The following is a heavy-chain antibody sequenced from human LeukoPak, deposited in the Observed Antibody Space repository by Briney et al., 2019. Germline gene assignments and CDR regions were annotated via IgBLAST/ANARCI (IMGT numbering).Heavy chain of an antibody. CDR3: AKDNGPDYYDSSGYYDPYYMDV. V-gene: IGHV3-30*18. D-gene: IGHD3-22*01. J-gene: IGHJ6*03. CDR1: GFTFNTYS. Sequence: PGRSLRLSCAASGFTFNTYSMHWVRQAPGKGLEWVALMSYGGSNEYYADSVKGRFTISRDNSKNTLYLQMNSLRAEDTAVYYCAKDNGPDYYDSSGYYDPYYMDVWGKGTTVTVSS. CDR2: MSYGGSNE.